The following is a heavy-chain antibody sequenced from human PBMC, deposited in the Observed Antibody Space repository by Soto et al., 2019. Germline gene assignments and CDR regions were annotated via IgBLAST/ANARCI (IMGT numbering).Heavy chain of an antibody. CDR1: GFTFSSYG. CDR3: AKVRDVPSEYGDYGWSNYYYYGMDV. D-gene: IGHD4-17*01. Sequence: PGGSLRLSCAASGFTFSSYGMHWVRQAPGKGLEWVAVISYDGSNKYYADSVKGRFTISRDNSKNTLYLQMNSLRAEDTAVYYCAKVRDVPSEYGDYGWSNYYYYGMDVWGQGTTVTVSS. V-gene: IGHV3-30*18. J-gene: IGHJ6*02. CDR2: ISYDGSNK.